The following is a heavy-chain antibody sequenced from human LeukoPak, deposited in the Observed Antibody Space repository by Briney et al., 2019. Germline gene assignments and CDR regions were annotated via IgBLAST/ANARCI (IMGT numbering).Heavy chain of an antibody. V-gene: IGHV4-59*13. Sequence: PSETLSLTCTVSGGSISSYSWNWVRQPPGRGLEWIGYIYYSESTNYNPSLKSRVTISVDTSSNQFSLKLSSVTTADTAVYYCARETVSYYYYYGMDVWGQGTTVTVSS. CDR2: IYYSEST. CDR1: GGSISSYS. J-gene: IGHJ6*02. CDR3: ARETVSYYYYYGMDV. D-gene: IGHD5/OR15-5a*01.